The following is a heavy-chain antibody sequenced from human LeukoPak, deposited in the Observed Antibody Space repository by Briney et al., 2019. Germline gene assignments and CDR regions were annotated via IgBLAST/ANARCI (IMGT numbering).Heavy chain of an antibody. V-gene: IGHV4-34*01. Sequence: SETLSLTCAVYGGSFSGYYWTWIRQPPGKGLEWIGEINHSGSTNYNPSLKSRVTISVDTSKNQFSLKLSSVTAADTAVYYCACLTTADAFDIWGQGTMVTVSS. D-gene: IGHD3-22*01. CDR3: ACLTTADAFDI. CDR1: GGSFSGYY. CDR2: INHSGST. J-gene: IGHJ3*02.